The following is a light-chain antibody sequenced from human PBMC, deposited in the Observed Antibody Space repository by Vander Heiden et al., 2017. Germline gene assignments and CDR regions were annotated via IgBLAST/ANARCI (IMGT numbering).Light chain of an antibody. CDR2: EVT. J-gene: IGLJ2*01. CDR3: ISYAGSNILV. Sequence: QSALTQPPSASGSPGQSVTVSCTGTSSDVGGYKYVSWYQQHPGKAPKLMIYEVTKRPSGVPDRFSGSKSGNTASLTVSGLQAEDEADYYCISYAGSNILVFGGGTKLTVL. CDR1: SSDVGGYKY. V-gene: IGLV2-8*01.